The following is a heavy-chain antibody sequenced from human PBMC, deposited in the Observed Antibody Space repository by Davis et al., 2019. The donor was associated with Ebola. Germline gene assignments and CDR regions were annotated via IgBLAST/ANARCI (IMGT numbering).Heavy chain of an antibody. CDR2: ISAHNGNT. CDR3: ARDSRIAAAGTFYYYYYGMDV. Sequence: ASVKVSCKASGYTFTSYGISWVRQAPGQGLEWMGWISAHNGNTNYAQKLQGRVTMTTDTSTSTAYMELRSLRSDDTAVYYCARDSRIAAAGTFYYYYYGMDVWGQGTTVTVSS. CDR1: GYTFTSYG. J-gene: IGHJ6*02. D-gene: IGHD6-13*01. V-gene: IGHV1-18*01.